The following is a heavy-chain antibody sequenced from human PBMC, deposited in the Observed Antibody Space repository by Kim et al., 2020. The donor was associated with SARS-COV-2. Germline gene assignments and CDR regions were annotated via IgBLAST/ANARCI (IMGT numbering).Heavy chain of an antibody. D-gene: IGHD3-9*01. Sequence: SLKSRVTISVDTSKNQFSLKLSSVTAADTAVYYCARVNDILTGYYNYFDYWGQGTLVTVSS. V-gene: IGHV4-31*02. CDR3: ARVNDILTGYYNYFDY. J-gene: IGHJ4*02.